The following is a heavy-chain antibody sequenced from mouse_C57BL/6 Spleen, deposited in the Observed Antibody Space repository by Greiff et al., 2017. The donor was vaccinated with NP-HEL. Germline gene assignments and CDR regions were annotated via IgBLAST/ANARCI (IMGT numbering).Heavy chain of an antibody. Sequence: QVQLQQPGAELVKPGASVKLSCKASGYTFTSYWVQWVKQRPGQGLEWIGEIDPSDSYTNYNQKFKGKATLTVDTSSSTAYMQLSSLTSEDSAVYYCARRLLLSVGYFDVWGTGTTVTVSS. CDR1: GYTFTSYW. CDR3: ARRLLLSVGYFDV. CDR2: IDPSDSYT. D-gene: IGHD1-1*02. J-gene: IGHJ1*03. V-gene: IGHV1-50*01.